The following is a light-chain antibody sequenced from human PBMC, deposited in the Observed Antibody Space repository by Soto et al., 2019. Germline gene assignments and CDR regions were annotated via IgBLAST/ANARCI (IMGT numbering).Light chain of an antibody. V-gene: IGLV1-40*01. Sequence: ALTHPPSVSGAPGQRVTIACTGSSSNIVAGYDVHWYQQLPGTAPKLLIYGNSNRPSGVPDRFSGSTSGNTASLTISGLHDADEADYSCSSYTISNALPFVFGTGDKVTGL. CDR3: SSYTISNALPFV. CDR1: SSNIVAGYD. J-gene: IGLJ1*01. CDR2: GNS.